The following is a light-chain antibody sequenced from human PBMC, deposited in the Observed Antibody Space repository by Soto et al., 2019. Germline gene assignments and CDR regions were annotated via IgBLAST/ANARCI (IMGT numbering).Light chain of an antibody. V-gene: IGLV2-11*01. Sequence: QSVVSQPRSVCGSPGQSVDIACTGTSSDVGGYNYVSWYQQHPGKAPKLMIYDVSKRPSGVPDRFSGSKSGNTASLTISGLHAEDEADYYCCSYAGSYTHVVFGGGTKVTXL. CDR2: DVS. CDR1: SSDVGGYNY. J-gene: IGLJ2*01. CDR3: CSYAGSYTHVV.